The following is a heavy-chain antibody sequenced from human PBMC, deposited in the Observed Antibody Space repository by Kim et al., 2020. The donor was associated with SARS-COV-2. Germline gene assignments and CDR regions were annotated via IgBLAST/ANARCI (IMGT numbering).Heavy chain of an antibody. J-gene: IGHJ6*02. Sequence: GGSLRLSCAASGFTFSSYSMNWVRQAPGKGLEWVSSISSSSSYIYYADSVKGRFTISRDNAKNSLYLQMNSLRAEDTAVYYCARVHRDYSSSWQTYGMDVWGQGTTVTVSS. D-gene: IGHD6-13*01. CDR1: GFTFSSYS. CDR3: ARVHRDYSSSWQTYGMDV. V-gene: IGHV3-21*01. CDR2: ISSSSSYI.